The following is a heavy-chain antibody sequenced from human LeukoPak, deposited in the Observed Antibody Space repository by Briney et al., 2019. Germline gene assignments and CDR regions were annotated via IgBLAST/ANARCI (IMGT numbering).Heavy chain of an antibody. D-gene: IGHD2-2*01. J-gene: IGHJ6*02. V-gene: IGHV4-59*08. CDR3: VRQDVVVITAATYYYGMDV. CDR1: GGSISSYY. Sequence: SETLSLTCTVSGGSISSYYWNWIRQPPGKGLEWIGYIYYTGSTNYRPSLKSRVTISVDTSRNQFSLKLGSVTAADTAVYYCVRQDVVVITAATYYYGMDVWGQGTTVTVSS. CDR2: IYYTGST.